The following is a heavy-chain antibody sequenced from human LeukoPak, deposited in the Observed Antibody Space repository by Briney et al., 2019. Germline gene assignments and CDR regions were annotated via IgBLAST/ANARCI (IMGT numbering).Heavy chain of an antibody. J-gene: IGHJ5*02. CDR2: MNPNSGNT. CDR3: ARDTQYCSGGSCYSGSWFDP. V-gene: IGHV1-8*01. Sequence: GASVKVSCKASGYTFTSYDINWVRQATGQGLEWMGWMNPNSGNTGYAQKFQGRVTMTRNTSISTAYMELSSLRFEDTAVYYCARDTQYCSGGSCYSGSWFDPWGQGTLVTVSS. D-gene: IGHD2-15*01. CDR1: GYTFTSYD.